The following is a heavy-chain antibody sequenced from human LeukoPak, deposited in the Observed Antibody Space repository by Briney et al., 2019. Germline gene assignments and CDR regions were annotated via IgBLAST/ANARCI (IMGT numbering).Heavy chain of an antibody. Sequence: GGSLRLSCGASGFIFGKYAMSWVRQAPGKGLEWVSGIGSGGVDTIYADSVKGRFTISRDNAKNSLYLQMNSLRDEDTAVYYCVRDQFFSFDYWGQGTLVTVSS. CDR2: IGSGGVDT. CDR3: VRDQFFSFDY. CDR1: GFIFGKYA. D-gene: IGHD3-3*01. V-gene: IGHV3-23*01. J-gene: IGHJ4*02.